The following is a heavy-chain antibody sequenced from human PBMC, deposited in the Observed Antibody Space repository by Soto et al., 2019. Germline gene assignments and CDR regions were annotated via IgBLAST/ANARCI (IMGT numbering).Heavy chain of an antibody. D-gene: IGHD3-3*01. CDR3: ARGGPDAYDFWSGLSMDV. CDR1: GYTFTSYA. J-gene: IGHJ6*02. V-gene: IGHV1-3*01. Sequence: GASVKVSCKASGYTFTSYAMHWVRQAPGQRLEWMGWINAGNGNTKYSKKFQGRVTITRDTSASTAYMELSSLRSEDTAVYYCARGGPDAYDFWSGLSMDVWGQGTTVTVSS. CDR2: INAGNGNT.